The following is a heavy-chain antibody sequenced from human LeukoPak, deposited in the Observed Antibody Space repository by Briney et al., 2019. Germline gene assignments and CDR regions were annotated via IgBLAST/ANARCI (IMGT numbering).Heavy chain of an antibody. Sequence: GASVKVSCKASGYTFTDYYLHWVRQAPGQGLEWMGIINPSGGSTSYAQKFQGRVTMTRDTSTSTVYMELSSLRSEDTAVYYCASAAGRYSSSWDAFDIWGQGTMVTVSS. V-gene: IGHV1-46*01. D-gene: IGHD6-13*01. CDR2: INPSGGST. J-gene: IGHJ3*02. CDR1: GYTFTDYY. CDR3: ASAAGRYSSSWDAFDI.